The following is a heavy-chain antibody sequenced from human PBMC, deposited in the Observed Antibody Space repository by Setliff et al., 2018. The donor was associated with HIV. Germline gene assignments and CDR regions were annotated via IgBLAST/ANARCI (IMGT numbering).Heavy chain of an antibody. CDR2: INHSGVT. CDR1: GYSLDSAYF. J-gene: IGHJ4*02. CDR3: ATGLTVAPDY. Sequence: SETLSLTCTVSGYSLDSAYFWSWIRQSPGKGLEWIGEINHSGVTNYNPSLKSRLTISVDTSKNQFSLRLRSVTAADTAVYYCATGLTVAPDYWGQGSLVTVSS. V-gene: IGHV4-34*01. D-gene: IGHD6-19*01.